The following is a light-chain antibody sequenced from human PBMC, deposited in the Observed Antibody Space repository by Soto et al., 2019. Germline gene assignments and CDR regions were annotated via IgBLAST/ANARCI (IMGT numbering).Light chain of an antibody. CDR3: SSYTSTNTPYV. CDR1: SSDVIGYTY. CDR2: EVS. Sequence: QSALTQPASVSGSPGQSITISCTGTSSDVIGYTYVSWYQQYPGKAPKLMIYEVSNRPSGVSNRFSGSKSANTASLTISGLQAEDEADYYCSSYTSTNTPYVFGTGTKVTVL. V-gene: IGLV2-14*01. J-gene: IGLJ1*01.